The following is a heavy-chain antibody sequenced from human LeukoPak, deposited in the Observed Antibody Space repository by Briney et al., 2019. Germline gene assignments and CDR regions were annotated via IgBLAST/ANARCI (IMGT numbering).Heavy chain of an antibody. CDR2: ITSSSSTI. V-gene: IGHV3-48*01. Sequence: GGSLRLSCAASGFTFGSYGMYWVRQAPGKGLEWVSYITSSSSTIYYADSGKGRFTISRDNAKNSLYLQMNSLRAEDTAVYYCARRGSYYEMDVWGKGTTVTVSS. D-gene: IGHD1-26*01. CDR3: ARRGSYYEMDV. J-gene: IGHJ6*04. CDR1: GFTFGSYG.